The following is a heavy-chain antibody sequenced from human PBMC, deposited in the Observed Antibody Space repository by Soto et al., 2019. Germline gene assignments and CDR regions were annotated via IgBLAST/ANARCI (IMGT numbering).Heavy chain of an antibody. D-gene: IGHD2-15*01. V-gene: IGHV4-31*03. Sequence: QVQRQESGPGLVKPAQTLSLTCTVSVGSISSGGYYWSWIRQHPGKGLEWIGYIYYSVSTYYNPSLKRRVTISVDTSKNHFSLKLSSVTAADTAVYYCARERGAYCSGVSCSYFDYWGQGNLVTVSS. CDR1: VGSISSGGYY. J-gene: IGHJ4*02. CDR3: ARERGAYCSGVSCSYFDY. CDR2: IYYSVST.